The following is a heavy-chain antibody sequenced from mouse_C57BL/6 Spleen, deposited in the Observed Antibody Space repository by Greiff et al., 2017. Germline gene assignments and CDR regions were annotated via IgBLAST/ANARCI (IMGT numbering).Heavy chain of an antibody. CDR1: GYTFTDYE. Sequence: QVQLQQSGAELVRPGASVTLSCKASGYTFTDYEMHWVKQTPVHGLEWIGAIDPETGGTAYNQKFKGKAILTAVKSSSTAYMELRSLTSEDSAVYYCTRRGLAYWGQGTLVTVSA. J-gene: IGHJ3*01. CDR3: TRRGLAY. V-gene: IGHV1-15*01. CDR2: IDPETGGT.